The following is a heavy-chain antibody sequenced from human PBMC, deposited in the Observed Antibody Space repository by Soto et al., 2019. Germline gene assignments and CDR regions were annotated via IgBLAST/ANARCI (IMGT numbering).Heavy chain of an antibody. CDR3: ARDSVSWWYWFDP. Sequence: PGGSLRLSCAASGFTFANYAMSWVRHAPGKGLEWVSGSSCSGGSTYYADSVRGRFTISRDNSKNTVYLQMNSLRAEDTAVYYCARDSVSWWYWFDPWGQGTRVTISS. CDR1: GFTFANYA. V-gene: IGHV3-23*01. J-gene: IGHJ5*02. CDR2: SSCSGGST. D-gene: IGHD2-8*02.